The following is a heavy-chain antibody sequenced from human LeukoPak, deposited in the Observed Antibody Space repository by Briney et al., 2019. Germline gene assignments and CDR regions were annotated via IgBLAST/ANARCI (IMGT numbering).Heavy chain of an antibody. CDR1: GGSISSYY. Sequence: SETLSLTCTVSGGSISSYYWSWIRQPAGKGLEWIGRIYTSGRTNYNPSLKSRVTMSVDTSKNQFSLKLSSATAADTTVSYCARDKRMVRGVIIHNWFGPWGQGTLVTVSS. V-gene: IGHV4-4*07. J-gene: IGHJ5*02. CDR2: IYTSGRT. D-gene: IGHD3-10*01. CDR3: ARDKRMVRGVIIHNWFGP.